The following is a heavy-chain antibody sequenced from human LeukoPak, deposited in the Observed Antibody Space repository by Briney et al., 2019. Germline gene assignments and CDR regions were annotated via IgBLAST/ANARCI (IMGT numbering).Heavy chain of an antibody. CDR1: GFTFSSYA. V-gene: IGHV3-23*01. J-gene: IGHJ4*02. CDR3: AKYLTGTRSYFDY. Sequence: PGGSLRLSCAASGFTFSSYAMSWVRQAPGKGLEWVSAISGSGGSTYYADSVKGRLTISRDNSKNTLYLQMNSLRAEDTAVYYCAKYLTGTRSYFDYWGQGTLVTVSS. CDR2: ISGSGGST. D-gene: IGHD1-7*01.